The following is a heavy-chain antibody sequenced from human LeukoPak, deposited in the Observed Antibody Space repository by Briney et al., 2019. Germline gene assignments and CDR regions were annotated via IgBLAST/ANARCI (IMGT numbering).Heavy chain of an antibody. J-gene: IGHJ4*02. CDR3: ARDKNHGDSYFAY. D-gene: IGHD4-17*01. CDR1: GFTFSTYW. CDR2: IKHDGNEK. V-gene: IGHV3-7*01. Sequence: GGSLRLSCAASGFTFSTYWMSWVRQAPGKGLEWAANIKHDGNEKYYVDSVKGRFTISRDNAKNSLYLQMNSLRAEDTAVYYCARDKNHGDSYFAYWGQGILVTVSS.